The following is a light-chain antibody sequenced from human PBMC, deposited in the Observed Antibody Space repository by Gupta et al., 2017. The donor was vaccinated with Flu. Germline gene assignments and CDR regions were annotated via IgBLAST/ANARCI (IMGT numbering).Light chain of an antibody. CDR2: KDS. Sequence: SYELTQPPSVSVSPGQTARITCSGDALPKQYAYWYQQKPGQAPVLVREKDSERPSGIPERFSASSSGKTVTLNIRGVQAEDEADYYCQSADSSGIGVFGGGTKLTVL. CDR1: ALPKQY. V-gene: IGLV3-25*02. J-gene: IGLJ2*01. CDR3: QSADSSGIGV.